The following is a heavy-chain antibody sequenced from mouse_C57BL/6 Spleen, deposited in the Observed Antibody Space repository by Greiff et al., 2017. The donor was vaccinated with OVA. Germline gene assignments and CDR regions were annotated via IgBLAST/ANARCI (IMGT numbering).Heavy chain of an antibody. Sequence: EVKLVESGGGLVKPGGSLKLSCAASGFSFSSYAMSWVRQTPEKRLEWVATISDGGSYTYYPDNVKGRFTISRDNAKNNLYLQMSHLKSEDTAMYYCAGDGKGFDYWGQGTTLTVSS. CDR2: ISDGGSYT. D-gene: IGHD4-1*01. V-gene: IGHV5-4*01. CDR1: GFSFSSYA. J-gene: IGHJ2*01. CDR3: AGDGKGFDY.